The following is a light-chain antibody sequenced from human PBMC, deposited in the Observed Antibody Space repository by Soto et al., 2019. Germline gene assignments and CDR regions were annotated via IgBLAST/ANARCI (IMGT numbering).Light chain of an antibody. Sequence: DIQMTQSPSSLSASVGDRVTITCRASQSISSYLNWYQQKPGKAPKLLIYAASSLQSGVPSRFSGSGSGTDFTLSISSLQPEDFATYYCHQSYSTPLFTFGPGDKVYIK. J-gene: IGKJ3*01. V-gene: IGKV1-39*01. CDR3: HQSYSTPLFT. CDR1: QSISSY. CDR2: AAS.